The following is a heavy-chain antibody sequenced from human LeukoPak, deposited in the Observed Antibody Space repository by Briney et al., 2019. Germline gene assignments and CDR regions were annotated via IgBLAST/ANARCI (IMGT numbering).Heavy chain of an antibody. D-gene: IGHD3-22*01. J-gene: IGHJ4*02. V-gene: IGHV3-21*01. CDR1: GFTFSSYS. CDR3: VRLRRNSDRSGYYYFYNY. Sequence: PGGSLRLSCAAPGFTFSSYSMNWVRQAPGKGLEWVSSISSSSSYIYYADSVKGRFTISRDNAKNSLYLQMNSLRAEDTARYYCVRLRRNSDRSGYYYFYNYWGQGIQVTVSS. CDR2: ISSSSSYI.